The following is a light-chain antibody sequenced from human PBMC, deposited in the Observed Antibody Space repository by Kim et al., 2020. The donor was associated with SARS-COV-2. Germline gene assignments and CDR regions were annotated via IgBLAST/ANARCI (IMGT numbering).Light chain of an antibody. CDR1: QSVKTN. CDR2: GAS. J-gene: IGKJ5*01. V-gene: IGKV3-15*01. CDR3: QQYNDWPPVT. Sequence: PGERATLTCRASQSVKTNLAWYQQKPGQAPRLLMSGASTRATGVPARFSGSGSGTEFTLTISSLQSEDIAVYYCQQYNDWPPVTFGQGTRLEIK.